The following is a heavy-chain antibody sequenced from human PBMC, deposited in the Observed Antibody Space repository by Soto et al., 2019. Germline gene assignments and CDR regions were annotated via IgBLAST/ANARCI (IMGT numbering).Heavy chain of an antibody. Sequence: EVQLVESGGGLVKPGGSLRLSCAASGFTFSNAWMNWFRQAPGKGLAWVGRIKSKTDAGATDYAAAVQGRFTISRDDSKNTLYMEMNSLKTEAAAVYYCKTGNIRGYWGQGTLVTVSS. CDR2: IKSKTDAGAT. D-gene: IGHD2-21*02. V-gene: IGHV3-15*07. CDR3: KTGNIRGY. J-gene: IGHJ4*02. CDR1: GFTFSNAW.